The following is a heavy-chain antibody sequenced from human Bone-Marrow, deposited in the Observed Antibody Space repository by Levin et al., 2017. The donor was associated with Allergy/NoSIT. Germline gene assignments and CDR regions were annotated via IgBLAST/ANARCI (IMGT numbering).Heavy chain of an antibody. CDR1: GGSFSDYY. D-gene: IGHD3-3*01. CDR2: INHSGST. Sequence: PSQTLSLTCAVYGGSFSDYYWGWVRQPPGKGLSWIGEINHSGSTNYNPSLKSRVTISVDTSKNQFSLKVNSVTAADTAVYYCARLPPQNVVLGVAFRVGSYMDVWGKGTTVTVSS. V-gene: IGHV4-34*01. J-gene: IGHJ6*03. CDR3: ARLPPQNVVLGVAFRVGSYMDV.